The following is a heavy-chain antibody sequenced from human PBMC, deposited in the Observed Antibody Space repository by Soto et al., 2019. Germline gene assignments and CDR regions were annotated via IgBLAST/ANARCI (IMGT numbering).Heavy chain of an antibody. V-gene: IGHV4-34*01. CDR1: GGSFSGYY. Sequence: PSETLSLTCAVYGGSFSGYYWSWIRQPPGKGLEWIGEINHSGSTNYNPSLKSRVTISVDTSKNQFSLKLSSVTAADTAVYYCARGEAELGYCSGGSCYSVWFDPRGQGTLVTVSS. D-gene: IGHD2-15*01. CDR3: ARGEAELGYCSGGSCYSVWFDP. J-gene: IGHJ5*02. CDR2: INHSGST.